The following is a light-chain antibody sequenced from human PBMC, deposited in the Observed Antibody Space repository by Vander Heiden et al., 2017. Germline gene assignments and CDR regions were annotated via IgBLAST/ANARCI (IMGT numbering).Light chain of an antibody. CDR2: AVS. CDR3: LQDHVFPWT. J-gene: IGKJ1*01. CDR1: QDIGND. Sequence: AIQMTQSPPSLSASAGDRVTITCRASQDIGNDLTWYQQKPGKAPKFLISAVSSLEGGVPSRFSGSGFGTDFTLTITSPQPEDSATYYCLQDHVFPWTLGQGTKVEVK. V-gene: IGKV1-6*01.